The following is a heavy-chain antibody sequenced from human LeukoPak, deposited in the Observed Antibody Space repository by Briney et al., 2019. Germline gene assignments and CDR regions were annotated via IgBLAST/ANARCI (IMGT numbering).Heavy chain of an antibody. CDR3: ARDLGYSGSYRNEY. D-gene: IGHD1-26*01. J-gene: IGHJ4*02. CDR1: GFTFSSYW. Sequence: PGGSLRLSCAASGFTFSSYWMSWVRQAPGKGLEWVANIKQDGSEKHYVDSAKGRFTISRDNAKNSLYLQMNSLRAEDTAVYYCARDLGYSGSYRNEYWGQGTLVTVSS. CDR2: IKQDGSEK. V-gene: IGHV3-7*01.